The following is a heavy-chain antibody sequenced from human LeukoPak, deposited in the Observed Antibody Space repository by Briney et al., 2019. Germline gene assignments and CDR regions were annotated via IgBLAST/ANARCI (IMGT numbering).Heavy chain of an antibody. Sequence: PGRSLRLSCAASGFIFDDYAMHWVRQAPGKGLEWVSDISWNSGSIGYADSVKGRFTISRDNAKNSLYLQMNSLRAEDTALYYCAKGVRITMVRGAFDIWGQGTMVTVSS. CDR3: AKGVRITMVRGAFDI. J-gene: IGHJ3*02. CDR1: GFIFDDYA. V-gene: IGHV3-9*01. D-gene: IGHD3-10*01. CDR2: ISWNSGSI.